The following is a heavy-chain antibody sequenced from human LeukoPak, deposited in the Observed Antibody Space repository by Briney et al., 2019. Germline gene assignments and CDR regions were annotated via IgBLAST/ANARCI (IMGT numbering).Heavy chain of an antibody. CDR1: GYTFTGYY. J-gene: IGHJ4*02. CDR2: INPNSGGT. D-gene: IGHD3-10*01. CDR3: ARWLGELNYFDY. Sequence: ASVKVSCKASGYTFTGYYMHWVRQAPGQGLEWMGWINPNSGGTNYAQKFPGRVTMTRDTSISTAYMELSRLRSDDTAVYYCARWLGELNYFDYWGQGTLVTVSS. V-gene: IGHV1-2*02.